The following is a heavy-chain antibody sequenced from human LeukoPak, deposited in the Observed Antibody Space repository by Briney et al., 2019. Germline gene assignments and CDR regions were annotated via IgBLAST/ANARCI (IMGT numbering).Heavy chain of an antibody. CDR1: GYTFTSYY. CDR3: ARDDKNSSSWH. V-gene: IGHV1-46*01. D-gene: IGHD6-13*01. CDR2: INPSGGST. J-gene: IGHJ4*02. Sequence: ASVKVSCKASGYTFTSYYMHWVRQAPGQGLEWMGIINPSGGSTSYAQKFQGRVTITADESTSTAYMELSSLRSEDTAVYYCARDDKNSSSWHWGQGTLVTVSS.